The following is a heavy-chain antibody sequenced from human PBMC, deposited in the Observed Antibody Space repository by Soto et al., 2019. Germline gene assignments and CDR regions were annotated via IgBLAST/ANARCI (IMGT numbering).Heavy chain of an antibody. CDR3: AREGGSYDSGGFLIRGAFDV. J-gene: IGHJ3*01. D-gene: IGHD3-22*01. V-gene: IGHV4-31*03. CDR2: IHHRGNT. CDR1: GGSISSGDYY. Sequence: QVQLQQSGPGLVKPSQTLSLTCTVSGGSISSGDYYWNWIRQHPEKGLEWIGSIHHRGNTYYSPSLESRISISIDTSKNQFSLRRSSVTAADTAVYYCAREGGSYDSGGFLIRGAFDVWGQGTTVTVSP.